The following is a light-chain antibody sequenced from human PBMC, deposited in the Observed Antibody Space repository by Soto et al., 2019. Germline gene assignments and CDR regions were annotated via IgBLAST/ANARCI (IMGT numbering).Light chain of an antibody. V-gene: IGLV2-14*01. Sequence: QSALTQPASVSGSPGQSITISCTGTSSDLGGYNYVSWYQQHPGKAPKLMIYEVSNRPSGVSNRFSGSKSGNTASLTISGLQAEDEADYYCSSYTSSSTRVVFGGGTKLTVL. CDR1: SSDLGGYNY. CDR3: SSYTSSSTRVV. J-gene: IGLJ2*01. CDR2: EVS.